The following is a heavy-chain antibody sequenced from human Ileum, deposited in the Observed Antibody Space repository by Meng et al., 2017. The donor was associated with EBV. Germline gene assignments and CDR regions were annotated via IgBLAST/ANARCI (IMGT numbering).Heavy chain of an antibody. V-gene: IGHV4-4*02. CDR2: IYHSGST. CDR3: ASGRDYAWHS. Sequence: QLKLGDAGPDLWKALAILTSTCAVYGVSIRSKNWWSWVPQPQGKGLEWIGEIYHSGSTNYNPSFKSRVTMSVDKSKNQISLNLSSVTAADTAVYYCASGRDYAWHSWGRGTLVTVSS. CDR1: GVSIRSKNW. D-gene: IGHD4-17*01. J-gene: IGHJ4*02.